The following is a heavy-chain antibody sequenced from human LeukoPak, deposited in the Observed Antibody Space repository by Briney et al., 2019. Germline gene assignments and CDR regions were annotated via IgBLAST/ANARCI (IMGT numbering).Heavy chain of an antibody. Sequence: PGGSLRLSCAASGFTFSRFWMVWVRQAPGKGLVWVSHTNSDGSGTNYADSVKGRFTISRDNAKNTLYLQMNSLRAEDTAVYYCARGFYDSSGHYYAPADYWGQGTLVTVSS. CDR3: ARGFYDSSGHYYAPADY. CDR2: TNSDGSGT. V-gene: IGHV3-74*01. J-gene: IGHJ4*02. D-gene: IGHD3-22*01. CDR1: GFTFSRFW.